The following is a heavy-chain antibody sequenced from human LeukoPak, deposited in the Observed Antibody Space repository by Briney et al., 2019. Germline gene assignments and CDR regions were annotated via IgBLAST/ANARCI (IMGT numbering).Heavy chain of an antibody. D-gene: IGHD3-9*01. V-gene: IGHV4-61*01. Sequence: ETLSLTCTLSGGSLSSGRYCWGWLRQPPGTGLEWFGYIYYSGSINYNPSLKTRVTISVHTSKNQFYRMLSSVTAADTAVYYGARAKGVLRCFGWLSDAFDIWGQGTMVTVSS. J-gene: IGHJ3*02. CDR2: IYYSGSI. CDR3: ARAKGVLRCFGWLSDAFDI. CDR1: GGSLSSGRYC.